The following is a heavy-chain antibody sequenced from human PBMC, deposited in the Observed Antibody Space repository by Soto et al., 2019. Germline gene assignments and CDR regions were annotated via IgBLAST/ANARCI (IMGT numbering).Heavy chain of an antibody. V-gene: IGHV3-7*03. CDR2: IKEDGSDI. CDR1: GFTFSSYW. J-gene: IGHJ4*02. Sequence: GGSLRLSCAVSGFTFSSYWMGWVRQAPGKGLEWVANIKEDGSDIRYVDSVKGRFTISRDNAKNALFLQMHSLGAEDTAVYYCARYFRAHPNYYFVHWGQGTLVTVSS. D-gene: IGHD3-10*01. CDR3: ARYFRAHPNYYFVH.